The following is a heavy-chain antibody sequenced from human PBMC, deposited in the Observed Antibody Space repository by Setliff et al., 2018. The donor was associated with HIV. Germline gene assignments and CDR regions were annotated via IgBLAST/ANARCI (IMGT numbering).Heavy chain of an antibody. Sequence: PSETLSLTCAVYGGSFSAYYWSWIRQTPGKGLEWIGEINHSGGTNYNPSLKSRVTMSVDTSKNQFSLKLSSVTAADTAVYYCARPPVPWGQGTLVTVSS. CDR3: ARPPVP. J-gene: IGHJ5*02. V-gene: IGHV4-34*01. CDR1: GGSFSAYY. CDR2: INHSGGT.